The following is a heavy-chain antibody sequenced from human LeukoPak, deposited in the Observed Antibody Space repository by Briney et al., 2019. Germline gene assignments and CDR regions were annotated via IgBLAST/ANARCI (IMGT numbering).Heavy chain of an antibody. CDR3: ARIYYDSSGYYPHFDY. J-gene: IGHJ4*02. CDR2: IYTGGST. V-gene: IGHV4-4*07. Sequence: SETLSLTCTVSGGFISSYYWSWIRQPAGKGLEWIGRIYTGGSTNYNPSLKSRVTMSVDTSKNQFSLKLSSVTAADTAVYYCARIYYDSSGYYPHFDYWGQGTLVTVSS. CDR1: GGFISSYY. D-gene: IGHD3-22*01.